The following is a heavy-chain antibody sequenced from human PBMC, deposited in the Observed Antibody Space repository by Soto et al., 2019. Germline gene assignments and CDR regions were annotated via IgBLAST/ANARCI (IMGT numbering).Heavy chain of an antibody. D-gene: IGHD1-1*01. V-gene: IGHV1-2*04. J-gene: IGHJ6*02. Sequence: ASVKVSCTASGYTFTIHGMSWVRQAPGQGLEWMGWINPNSGGTNYAQKFQGWVTMTRDTSISTAYMELSRLRSDDTAVYYCARGKASTWSNYGMDVWGQGTTVTVSS. CDR1: GYTFTIHG. CDR2: INPNSGGT. CDR3: ARGKASTWSNYGMDV.